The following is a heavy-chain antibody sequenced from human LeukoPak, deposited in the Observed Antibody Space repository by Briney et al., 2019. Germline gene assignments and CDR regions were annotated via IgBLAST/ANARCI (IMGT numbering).Heavy chain of an antibody. Sequence: SETLSLTCAVYGGSFSGYYWGWIRQPPGKGLEWIGEINHSGSTNYNPSLKSRVTISVDTSKNQFSLKLSSVTAADTAVYYCARGKRSLWFGEYFDYWGQGTLVTVSS. CDR2: INHSGST. D-gene: IGHD3-10*01. CDR3: ARGKRSLWFGEYFDY. CDR1: GGSFSGYY. V-gene: IGHV4-34*01. J-gene: IGHJ4*02.